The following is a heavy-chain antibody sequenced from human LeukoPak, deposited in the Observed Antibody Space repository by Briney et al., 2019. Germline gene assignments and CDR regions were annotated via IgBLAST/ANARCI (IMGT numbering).Heavy chain of an antibody. CDR3: ARVLQNFYHLDV. CDR1: GVSINSHY. CDR2: IYDSGSA. Sequence: SETLSLTCTVSGVSINSHYWSWIRQPPGKGLEWIGFIYDSGSANYKSSLESRVTMTLDTSKNQFSLKLNSVTAADTAVYYCARVLQNFYHLDVWGKGTTVTVSS. V-gene: IGHV4-59*11. D-gene: IGHD3-3*01. J-gene: IGHJ6*03.